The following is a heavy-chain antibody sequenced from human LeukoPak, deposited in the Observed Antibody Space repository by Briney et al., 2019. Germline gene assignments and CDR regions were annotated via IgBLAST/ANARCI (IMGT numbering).Heavy chain of an antibody. V-gene: IGHV3-33*01. CDR3: ARDRGAHYNWNDVALDI. J-gene: IGHJ3*02. Sequence: GGSLRLSCITSGFAFNSYAMHWVRQAPGKGLQWVAVTSYEGGNKYYADSVEGRFTVSRDSSNNTLFLQMSSLRVEDTAIYYCARDRGAHYNWNDVALDIWGQGTMVTVAS. CDR2: TSYEGGNK. CDR1: GFAFNSYA. D-gene: IGHD1-20*01.